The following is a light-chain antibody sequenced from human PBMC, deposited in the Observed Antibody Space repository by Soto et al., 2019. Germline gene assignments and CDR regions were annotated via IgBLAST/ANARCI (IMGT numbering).Light chain of an antibody. J-gene: IGKJ1*01. V-gene: IGKV3-15*01. CDR1: QSISDT. CDR3: QQYNNWPWT. CDR2: GAS. Sequence: EIVMTQSPATLSVSPGRRATLSCRASQSISDTLAWYQQKPGQAPRLLIYGASTRAPGFPARFSGSGSGTDFTLTISSLQSEDFAVYYCQQYNNWPWTFGQGTKLEIK.